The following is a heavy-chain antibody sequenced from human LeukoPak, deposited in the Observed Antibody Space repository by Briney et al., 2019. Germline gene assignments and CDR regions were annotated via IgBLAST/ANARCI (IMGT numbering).Heavy chain of an antibody. CDR1: GFTFSNAW. J-gene: IGHJ4*02. V-gene: IGHV3-15*01. Sequence: PGGSLRLSCAASGFTFSNAWMSCVRQAPGKGLEWVGRIKSKTDGGTTDYAAPVKGRFTISRDDSKNTLYLQMNSLKTEDTAVYYCTTDMGDYDYVWGSIGVDYWGQGTLVTVSS. D-gene: IGHD3-16*01. CDR2: IKSKTDGGTT. CDR3: TTDMGDYDYVWGSIGVDY.